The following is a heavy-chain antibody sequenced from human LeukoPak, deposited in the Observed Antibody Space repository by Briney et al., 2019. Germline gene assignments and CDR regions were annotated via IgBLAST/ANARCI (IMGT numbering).Heavy chain of an antibody. J-gene: IGHJ4*02. CDR1: GGSISSNNHY. CDR3: ARQEEYYGSGSYFDY. V-gene: IGHV4-39*01. Sequence: PSETLSLTCTVSGGSISSNNHYWDWIRQSPGKGLEWIGSIYYSGSTYYNPSLKSRVTISVDTSKNQFSLKLSSVTAADTAVYYCARQEEYYGSGSYFDYWGQGTLVTVSS. CDR2: IYYSGST. D-gene: IGHD3-10*01.